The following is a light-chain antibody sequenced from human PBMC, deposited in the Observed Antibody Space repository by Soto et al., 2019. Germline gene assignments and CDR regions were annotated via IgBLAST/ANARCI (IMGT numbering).Light chain of an antibody. CDR1: QSVSSSY. CDR3: QQYGSSPIT. Sequence: EIVLTQSTGILSLSPGERATLSCRASQSVSSSYLAWYQQKPGQAPRLLIYDASSRATGIPDRISGSVSGTDFTLTISSLEPGDFAVYYCQQYGSSPITFGQGTRLEIK. V-gene: IGKV3-20*01. CDR2: DAS. J-gene: IGKJ5*01.